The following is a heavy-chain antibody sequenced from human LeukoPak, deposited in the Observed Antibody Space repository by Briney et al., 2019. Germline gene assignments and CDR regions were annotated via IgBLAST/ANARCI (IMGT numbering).Heavy chain of an antibody. CDR3: AKDTASSWWYFDL. Sequence: GGSLRLSCAASGFTFSNCALHWVRQAPGKGLEYVSGISTNGGSTYYADSVKGRFTISRDNSKNTLYLQMNSLRAEDTAVYYCAKDTASSWWYFDLWGRGTLVTVSS. CDR1: GFTFSNCA. V-gene: IGHV3-64*02. CDR2: ISTNGGST. J-gene: IGHJ2*01. D-gene: IGHD5-18*01.